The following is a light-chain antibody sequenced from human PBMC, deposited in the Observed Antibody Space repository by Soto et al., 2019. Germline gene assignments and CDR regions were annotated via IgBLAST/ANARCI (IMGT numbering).Light chain of an antibody. V-gene: IGKV3-20*01. CDR2: AAS. J-gene: IGKJ1*01. CDR3: QQYGSSRWT. CDR1: QSVSSNY. Sequence: EIVLAQSPGTLSLSPGERATLSCRASQSVSSNYLAWYQQKPGQAPRLLIYAASSRATGIPDRFSGSGSGTDFTLTINRLEPEDFAVYYCQQYGSSRWTFGQGAKVEV.